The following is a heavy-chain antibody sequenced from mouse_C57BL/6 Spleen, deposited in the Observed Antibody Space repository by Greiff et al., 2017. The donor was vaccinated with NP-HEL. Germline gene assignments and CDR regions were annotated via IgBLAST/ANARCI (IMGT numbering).Heavy chain of an antibody. V-gene: IGHV1-19*01. CDR2: INPYNGGT. Sequence: EVQLQESGPVLVKPGASVKMSCKASGYTFTDYYMNWVKQSHGKSLEWIGVINPYNGGTSYNQKFKGKATLTVDKSSSTAYMGLNSLTSEDSAVYDCARRGNTTRGMDYWGQGTSVTVSS. D-gene: IGHD1-1*01. J-gene: IGHJ4*01. CDR1: GYTFTDYY. CDR3: ARRGNTTRGMDY.